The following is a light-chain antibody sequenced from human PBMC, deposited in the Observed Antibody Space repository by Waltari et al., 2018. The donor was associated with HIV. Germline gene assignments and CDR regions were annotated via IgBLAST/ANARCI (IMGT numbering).Light chain of an antibody. V-gene: IGLV1-47*01. CDR1: SSNIGSNY. CDR2: RNN. Sequence: QSVLTQSPSASGTPGQRVTISCSGSSSNIGSNYVYWYQQLPGTAPKLLIYRNNQPPSGVPDRFSGSKAGTSASLAISGLRSEDWAVYYCAAWDDSLSGYVVFGGGTKLTVL. CDR3: AAWDDSLSGYVV. J-gene: IGLJ2*01.